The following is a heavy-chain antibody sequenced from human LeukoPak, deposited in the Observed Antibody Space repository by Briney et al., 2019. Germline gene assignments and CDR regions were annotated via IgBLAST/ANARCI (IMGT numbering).Heavy chain of an antibody. D-gene: IGHD3-22*01. CDR3: ARTYYHDTSGACNWFDP. CDR2: MNPNNGKT. V-gene: IGHV1-8*01. CDR1: GYTFTTYD. J-gene: IGHJ5*02. Sequence: GASVKVSCKASGYTFTTYDINWVRQATGQGLEWMGWMNPNNGKTGYAQKFQGRVTMTRDTSTGTAYLELSSLRSEDTAVYYCARTYYHDTSGACNWFDPWGQGTLVTVSS.